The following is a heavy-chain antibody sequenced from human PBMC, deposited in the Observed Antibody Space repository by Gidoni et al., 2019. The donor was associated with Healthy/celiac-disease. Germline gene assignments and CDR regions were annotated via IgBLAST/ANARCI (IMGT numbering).Heavy chain of an antibody. D-gene: IGHD3-10*01. Sequence: LQLQESGPGLVKPSAPLSLPCTVSGGSISSSSYYWGWIRQPPGKGLEWIGSNYYSGSTYYNPSLKSRVTISVDTSKNQFSLKLSSVTAADTAVYYCARGMSYYYGSGSFDYWGQGTLVTVSS. V-gene: IGHV4-39*01. CDR2: NYYSGST. J-gene: IGHJ4*02. CDR1: GGSISSSSYY. CDR3: ARGMSYYYGSGSFDY.